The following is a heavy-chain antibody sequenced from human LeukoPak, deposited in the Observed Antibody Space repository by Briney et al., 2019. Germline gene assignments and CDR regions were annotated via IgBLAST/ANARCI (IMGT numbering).Heavy chain of an antibody. J-gene: IGHJ6*03. CDR3: TTKRIQLWYSYYYYMDV. CDR2: IKSKTDGGTT. Sequence: PGGSLRLSCAASGFTFSSYGMHWVRQAPGKGLEWVGRIKSKTDGGTTDYAAPVKGRFTISRDDSKNTLYLQMNSLKTEDTAVYYCTTKRIQLWYSYYYYMDVWGKGTTVTVSS. D-gene: IGHD5-18*01. CDR1: GFTFSSYG. V-gene: IGHV3-15*01.